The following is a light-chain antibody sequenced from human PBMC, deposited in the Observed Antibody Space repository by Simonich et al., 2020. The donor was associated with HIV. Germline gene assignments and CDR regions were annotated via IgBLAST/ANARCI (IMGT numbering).Light chain of an antibody. Sequence: QSVLTQPPSVSAAPGQKVTISCSGSSSNIGSDTVNWYQQLPGTAPKLLIYRNNQRPSGVPDRFSGSKSGTSASLAISGLQSEDEADYYCSSYTSITTWVFGEGTKLTVL. CDR1: SSNIGSDT. V-gene: IGLV1-44*01. J-gene: IGLJ3*02. CDR2: RNN. CDR3: SSYTSITTWV.